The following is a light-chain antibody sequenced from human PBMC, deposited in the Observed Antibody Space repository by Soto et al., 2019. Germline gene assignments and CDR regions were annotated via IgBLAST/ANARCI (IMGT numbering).Light chain of an antibody. V-gene: IGKV3-15*01. CDR3: QQYNSWPPT. Sequence: EIVMTQSPATLSVSPGARAPLSCRARQSISSNLAWYRQKPGQAPRLLIYGASTRATGIPARFTGSGSGTEFTLTISSLQPEDFAIYWCQQYNSWPPTFGQGTKVDIK. J-gene: IGKJ1*01. CDR1: QSISSN. CDR2: GAS.